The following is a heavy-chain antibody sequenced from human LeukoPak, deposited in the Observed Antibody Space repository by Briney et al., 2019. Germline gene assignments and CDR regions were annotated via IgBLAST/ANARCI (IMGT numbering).Heavy chain of an antibody. CDR3: ARVAEDGSGSYWFDP. J-gene: IGHJ5*02. CDR2: FSAYNGNT. Sequence: ASVKVSCKASGYTFTSYSISWVRQAPGQGLEWMGCFSAYNGNTNYAQKLQGRVTMTTDTSTSTAYMELRSLRSDDTAVYYCARVAEDGSGSYWFDPWGQGTLVTVSS. CDR1: GYTFTSYS. V-gene: IGHV1-18*01. D-gene: IGHD3-10*01.